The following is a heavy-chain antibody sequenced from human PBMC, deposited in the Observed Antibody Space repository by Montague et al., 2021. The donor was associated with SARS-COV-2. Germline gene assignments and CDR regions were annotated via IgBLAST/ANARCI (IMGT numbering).Heavy chain of an antibody. Sequence: SLRLSCAASGFTFSSYWMHWVRQAPGKGLVWVSRINSDGSSPSYADSVNGRFTISRDNAKNTLYLQMNSLRAEDTAVYYCARDAPASHYYILTGFTPYSWFDPWGQGTLVTVSS. V-gene: IGHV3-74*01. CDR2: INSDGSSP. D-gene: IGHD3-9*01. J-gene: IGHJ5*02. CDR3: ARDAPASHYYILTGFTPYSWFDP. CDR1: GFTFSSYW.